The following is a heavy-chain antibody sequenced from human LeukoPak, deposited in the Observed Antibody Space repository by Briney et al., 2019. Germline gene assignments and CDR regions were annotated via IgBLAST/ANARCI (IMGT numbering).Heavy chain of an antibody. V-gene: IGHV3-23*01. J-gene: IGHJ3*02. CDR2: ICGSGGST. D-gene: IGHD3-10*01. CDR1: GFTFSSYA. CDR3: AKDRGVWAFDI. Sequence: PGGSLRLSCAASGFTFSSYAMYWVRRAPGKGLEWVSAICGSGGSTYYADSVKGRFTISRDNSKNTLDLQMNSLRAEDTAVYYCAKDRGVWAFDIWGQGTMVTVSS.